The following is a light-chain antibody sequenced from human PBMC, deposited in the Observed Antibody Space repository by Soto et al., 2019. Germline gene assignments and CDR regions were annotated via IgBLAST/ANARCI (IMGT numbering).Light chain of an antibody. CDR1: QSVTSSY. Sequence: EIVLMQSPGTLSLSPGERATLSCRASQSVTSSYLAWYQQKPGQAPGLLIDGASRKATGIPDRFSGSGSGMDFTLTISRLETEDFAVYYCQRYGSSPPLTFGGGTKVEIK. J-gene: IGKJ4*01. CDR3: QRYGSSPPLT. V-gene: IGKV3-20*01. CDR2: GAS.